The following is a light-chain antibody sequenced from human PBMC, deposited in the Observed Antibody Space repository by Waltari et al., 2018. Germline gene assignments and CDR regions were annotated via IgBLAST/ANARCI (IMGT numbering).Light chain of an antibody. Sequence: DIQMTQSPSTLSASVGDRVSITCRASQSISIWLARYQQKSGRAPKLLISKSSSLEYGVPSRFSGSGSGTEFTLTITNLQPDDFATYYCQHYNNYPVAFGPGTKLEIK. CDR2: KSS. CDR3: QHYNNYPVA. CDR1: QSISIW. V-gene: IGKV1-5*03. J-gene: IGKJ2*01.